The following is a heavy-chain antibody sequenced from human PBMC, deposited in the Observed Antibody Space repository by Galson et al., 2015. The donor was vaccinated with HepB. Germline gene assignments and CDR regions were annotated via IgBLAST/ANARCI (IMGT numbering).Heavy chain of an antibody. Sequence: GKGPEWVAVISYDGSIDYYADSVKGRFTISRDNPKNTVYLQMSSLRPEETAVYYCARGSAAGTWGYGMDVWGQGTTVSVSS. J-gene: IGHJ6*02. D-gene: IGHD6-13*01. CDR3: ARGSAAGTWGYGMDV. V-gene: IGHV3-30*04. CDR2: ISYDGSID.